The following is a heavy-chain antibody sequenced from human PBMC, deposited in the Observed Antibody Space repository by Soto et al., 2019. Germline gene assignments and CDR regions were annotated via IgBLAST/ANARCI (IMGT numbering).Heavy chain of an antibody. Sequence: ASVKVSCKASGGTFSSYAISWVRQAPGQGLEWMGGIIPIFGTANYAQKFQGRVTITADESTSTAYMELSSLRSEDTAVYYCAGYYYDSSGYYDVFGYWGQGTLVTVSS. J-gene: IGHJ4*02. CDR1: GGTFSSYA. D-gene: IGHD3-22*01. CDR2: IIPIFGTA. V-gene: IGHV1-69*13. CDR3: AGYYYDSSGYYDVFGY.